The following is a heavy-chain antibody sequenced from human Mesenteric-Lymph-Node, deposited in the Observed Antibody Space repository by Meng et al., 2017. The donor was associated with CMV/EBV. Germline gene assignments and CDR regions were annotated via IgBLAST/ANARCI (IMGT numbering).Heavy chain of an antibody. Sequence: QVPLVAWGAGLLEPFATLSLPCAVYGWFFSGYYWSWIRQPPGKGLEWIGEINHSGSTNYKPSLKSRVTISVDTSKNQFSLKLSSVTAADTAVYYCARHQRWLKSEGGFNYWGQGTLVTVSS. V-gene: IGHV4-34*01. J-gene: IGHJ4*02. D-gene: IGHD4-23*01. CDR1: GWFFSGYY. CDR2: INHSGST. CDR3: ARHQRWLKSEGGFNY.